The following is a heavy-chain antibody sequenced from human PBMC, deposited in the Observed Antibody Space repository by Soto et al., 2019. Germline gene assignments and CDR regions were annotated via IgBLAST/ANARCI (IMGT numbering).Heavy chain of an antibody. V-gene: IGHV4-31*03. D-gene: IGHD3-22*01. Sequence: QVQLQESGPGLVKPSQTLSLTCTVSGGSISSGAYYWSWIRQHPGKGLEWIGYSYYSGSTYYNPSLNSRVTISVDTSKNQFSLKLSSVTAADTAVYYCAIYDSSGSRGFQHWGQGTLVTVSS. J-gene: IGHJ1*01. CDR1: GGSISSGAYY. CDR2: SYYSGST. CDR3: AIYDSSGSRGFQH.